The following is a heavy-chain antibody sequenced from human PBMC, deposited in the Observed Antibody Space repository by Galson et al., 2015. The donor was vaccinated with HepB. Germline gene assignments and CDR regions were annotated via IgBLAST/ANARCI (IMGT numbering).Heavy chain of an antibody. CDR1: GGSISNYY. CDR2: IYDTGST. Sequence: LSLTCSVSGGSISNYYRSWIRQPPGKGLEWIGYIYDTGSTSYNPSLRRRVTISADTSKNQFSLKLSSVTAADTAVYYCARDRAAAEFFSWFDPWGQGTQVTVSS. V-gene: IGHV4-59*01. CDR3: ARDRAAAEFFSWFDP. D-gene: IGHD6-13*01. J-gene: IGHJ5*02.